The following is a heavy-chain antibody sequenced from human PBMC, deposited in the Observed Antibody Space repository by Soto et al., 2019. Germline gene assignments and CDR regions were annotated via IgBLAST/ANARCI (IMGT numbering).Heavy chain of an antibody. CDR1: GFTFSSYG. CDR3: ARGPLDIVVVPAAIDD. D-gene: IGHD2-2*02. CDR2: IWYDGSNK. V-gene: IGHV3-33*01. J-gene: IGHJ4*02. Sequence: GGSLRLSCAASGFTFSSYGMHWVRQAPGKGLEWVAVIWYDGSNKYYADSVKGRFTISRDNSKNTLYLQMNSLRAEDTAVYYCARGPLDIVVVPAAIDDWGQGSPVTVSS.